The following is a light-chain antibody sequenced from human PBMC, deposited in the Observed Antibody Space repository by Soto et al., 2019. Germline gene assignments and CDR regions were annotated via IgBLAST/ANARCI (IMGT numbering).Light chain of an antibody. J-gene: IGLJ2*01. CDR1: SSDVGDYKY. V-gene: IGLV2-14*01. CDR2: DVD. CDR3: NSHTSSSTLVV. Sequence: QSALTQPASVSGSPGQSITISCTGTSSDVGDYKYVSWYQHHPGKAPKLIIYDVDNRPSGVPNRFSGSKSGNTATLTISGLQADDEAVYYCNSHTSSSTLVVFGGGTQLTVL.